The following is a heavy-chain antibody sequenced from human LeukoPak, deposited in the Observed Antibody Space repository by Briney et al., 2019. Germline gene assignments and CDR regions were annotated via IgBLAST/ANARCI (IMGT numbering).Heavy chain of an antibody. D-gene: IGHD2-2*01. CDR1: GYSFTRYW. Sequence: GESLKISCQGSGYSFTRYWIGWVRQMPGKGLEWMGIVYPGDSDTRYSPSFQGQVTMSADKSISTAYLQWSSLKASDTAMYYCARRKGCSSTSCPPDYWGQGTLVTVSS. J-gene: IGHJ4*02. CDR3: ARRKGCSSTSCPPDY. V-gene: IGHV5-51*01. CDR2: VYPGDSDT.